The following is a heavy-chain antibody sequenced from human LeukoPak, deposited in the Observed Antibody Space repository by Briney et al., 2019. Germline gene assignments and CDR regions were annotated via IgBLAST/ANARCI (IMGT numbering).Heavy chain of an antibody. CDR1: GGSISSSSYY. CDR2: IYYSGST. V-gene: IGHV4-39*01. J-gene: IGHJ3*02. Sequence: SETLSLTCTVSGGSISSSSYYWGWIRQPPGKGLEWIGSIYYSGSTYYNPSLKSRVTISVDTSKNQFSLKLSSVTAADTAVYYCARVHDILTGYYGVGAFDIWGQGTMVTVSS. D-gene: IGHD3-9*01. CDR3: ARVHDILTGYYGVGAFDI.